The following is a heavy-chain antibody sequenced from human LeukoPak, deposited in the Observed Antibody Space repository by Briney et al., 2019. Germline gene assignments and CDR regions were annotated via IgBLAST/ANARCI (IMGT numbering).Heavy chain of an antibody. Sequence: SVKVSCKASGGTFSSYAISWVRQAPGQGLEWMGGIIPIFGTANYAQKFQGRVTITADESTSTAYMELSSLRSEDTAVYYCARGVTRAAAGLMGYWGQGTLVTVSS. D-gene: IGHD6-13*01. CDR1: GGTFSSYA. V-gene: IGHV1-69*01. J-gene: IGHJ4*02. CDR2: IIPIFGTA. CDR3: ARGVTRAAAGLMGY.